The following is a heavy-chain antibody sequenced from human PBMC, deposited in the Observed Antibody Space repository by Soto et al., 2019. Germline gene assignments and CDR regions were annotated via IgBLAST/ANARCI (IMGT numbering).Heavy chain of an antibody. D-gene: IGHD6-19*01. J-gene: IGHJ3*02. CDR2: IYPGDSDT. V-gene: IGHV5-51*01. CDR3: ARGGIAVAGTAEGLAFDI. Sequence: HGESLKISCKGSGYSFTSYWIGWVRQMPGKGLEWMGIIYPGDSDTRYSPSFQGQVTISADKSISTAYLQWSSLKASDTAMYYCARGGIAVAGTAEGLAFDIWGQGTMVTVSS. CDR1: GYSFTSYW.